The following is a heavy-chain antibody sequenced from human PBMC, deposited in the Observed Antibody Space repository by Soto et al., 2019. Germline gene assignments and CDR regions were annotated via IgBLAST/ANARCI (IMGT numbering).Heavy chain of an antibody. CDR2: ISAYNGNT. V-gene: IGHV1-18*01. CDR3: ARRFWSGYYPYYYYMDV. D-gene: IGHD3-3*01. CDR1: GYTFTSYG. Sequence: ASLKVSCKASGYTFTSYGISWVRQAPGQGLEWMGWISAYNGNTNYAQKLQGRVTMTTDTSTSTAYMELRSLRSDDTAVYYCARRFWSGYYPYYYYMDVWGKGTTVTVSS. J-gene: IGHJ6*03.